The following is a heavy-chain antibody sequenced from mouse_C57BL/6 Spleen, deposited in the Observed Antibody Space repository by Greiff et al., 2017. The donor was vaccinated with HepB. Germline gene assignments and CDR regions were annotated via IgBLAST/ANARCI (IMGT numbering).Heavy chain of an antibody. CDR1: GFNIKDYY. CDR2: IDPEDGDT. V-gene: IGHV14-1*01. J-gene: IGHJ1*03. D-gene: IGHD1-1*01. CDR3: TTSPYGSSFWYFDV. Sequence: EVKLMESGAELVRPGASVKLSCTASGFNIKDYYMHWVKQRPEQGLEWIGRIDPEDGDTEYAPKFQGKATMTADTSSNTAYLQLSSLTSEDTAVYYCTTSPYGSSFWYFDVWGTGTTVTVSS.